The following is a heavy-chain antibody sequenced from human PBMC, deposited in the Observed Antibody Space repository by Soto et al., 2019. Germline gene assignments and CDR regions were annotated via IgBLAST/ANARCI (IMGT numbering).Heavy chain of an antibody. CDR1: GGSISSGGYY. Sequence: PSETLSLTCTVSGGSISSGGYYWSWIRQHPGKGLDWIGYIYYSGSTYYNPSLKSRVTISVHTSKNQFSLKLSSVTAADTAVYYCGSVKAPYQDHDFWTGYSYAMDVWGQGTTVTVSS. CDR3: GSVKAPYQDHDFWTGYSYAMDV. CDR2: IYYSGST. J-gene: IGHJ6*02. V-gene: IGHV4-31*03. D-gene: IGHD3-3*01.